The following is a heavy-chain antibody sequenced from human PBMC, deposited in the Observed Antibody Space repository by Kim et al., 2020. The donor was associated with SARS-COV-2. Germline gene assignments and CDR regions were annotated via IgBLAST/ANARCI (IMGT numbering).Heavy chain of an antibody. J-gene: IGHJ6*02. CDR3: ARSVRKDDYYYYGMDV. Sequence: VKGRFTSSRDNPKNSLYLQRNSLRDEDTAVYYCARSVRKDDYYYYGMDVWGQGTTVTVSS. V-gene: IGHV3-48*02.